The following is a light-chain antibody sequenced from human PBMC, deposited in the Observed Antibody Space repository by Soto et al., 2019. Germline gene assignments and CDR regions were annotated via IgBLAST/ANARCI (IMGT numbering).Light chain of an antibody. Sequence: QTVVTQPPSVSGAPGQRVTISCTGRSSNIGAGYEVHWYQQLPGTAPQLLIYGERYRPAGVPDRFSGSKSGTSVSLAITGLQADDEADYHCQSYDSSLSGMVFGGGTKRTVL. CDR1: SSNIGAGYE. J-gene: IGLJ3*02. CDR2: GER. CDR3: QSYDSSLSGMV. V-gene: IGLV1-40*01.